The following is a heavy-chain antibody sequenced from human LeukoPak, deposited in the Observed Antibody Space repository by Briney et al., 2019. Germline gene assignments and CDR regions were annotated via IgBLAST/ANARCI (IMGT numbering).Heavy chain of an antibody. V-gene: IGHV3-74*01. CDR3: ASVFDS. Sequence: GGSLRLSCAGSGWMHWVRQAPGKGLVWVSGINGLGTATYYADSVKGRFTISRDNAKNTVSLQMNSLSAEDTAVYYCASVFDSWGQGFLVTVSS. CDR1: GW. J-gene: IGHJ4*02. CDR2: INGLGTAT.